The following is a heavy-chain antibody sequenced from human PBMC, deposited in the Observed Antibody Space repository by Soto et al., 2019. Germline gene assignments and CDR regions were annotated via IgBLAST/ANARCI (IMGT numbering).Heavy chain of an antibody. CDR1: GYTFTSYA. CDR2: INAGNGNT. CDR3: ARDPPHNYGSGSFLLFH. Sequence: ASVKVSCKASGYTFTSYAMHWVRQAPGQRLEWMGWINAGNGNTKYSQKFQGRVTITRDTSASTAYMELSSLRSEDTAVYYCARDPPHNYGSGSFLLFHWGQGTLVTVSS. J-gene: IGHJ4*02. V-gene: IGHV1-3*01. D-gene: IGHD3-10*01.